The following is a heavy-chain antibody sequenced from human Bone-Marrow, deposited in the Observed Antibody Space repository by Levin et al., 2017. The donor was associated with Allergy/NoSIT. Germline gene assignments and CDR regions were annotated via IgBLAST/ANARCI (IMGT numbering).Heavy chain of an antibody. J-gene: IGHJ2*01. CDR2: IYYSGST. CDR3: ARRGYLGYFDWFTRGPIPDWYFDL. CDR1: GGSISSSSYY. V-gene: IGHV4-39*01. D-gene: IGHD3-9*01. Sequence: PSETLSLTCTVSGGSISSSSYYWGWIRQPPGKGLEWIGSIYYSGSTYYNPSLKSRVTISVDTSKNQFSLKLSSVTAADTAVYYCARRGYLGYFDWFTRGPIPDWYFDLWGRGTLVTVSS.